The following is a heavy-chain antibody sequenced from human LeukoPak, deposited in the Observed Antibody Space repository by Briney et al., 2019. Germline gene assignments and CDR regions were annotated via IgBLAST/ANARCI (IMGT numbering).Heavy chain of an antibody. CDR1: GGSFSGYY. J-gene: IGHJ4*02. CDR2: INHSGST. CDR3: ARGWIVGATDFDY. V-gene: IGHV4-34*01. D-gene: IGHD1-26*01. Sequence: SETLSLTCAVYGGSFSGYYWSWIRQPPGKGLEWMGEINHSGSTNYNPSLKSRVTISVDTSKNQFSLKLSSVTAADTAVYYCARGWIVGATDFDYWGQGTLVTVSS.